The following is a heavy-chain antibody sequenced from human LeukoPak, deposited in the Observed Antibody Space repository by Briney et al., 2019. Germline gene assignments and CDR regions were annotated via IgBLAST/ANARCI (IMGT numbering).Heavy chain of an antibody. J-gene: IGHJ4*02. CDR3: AREQALPGVTTFGVVVMGYFDN. Sequence: PSETLSLTCAVFGGSSSDYSWSWIRQSPGKGLEWIGDISPRGGINFNPSLKSRVLISLDTSRPQFSLKLDSVTAADTAVYYCAREQALPGVTTFGVVVMGYFDNWGQGTLVTVSS. CDR2: ISPRGGI. CDR1: GGSSSDYS. D-gene: IGHD3-3*01. V-gene: IGHV4-34*01.